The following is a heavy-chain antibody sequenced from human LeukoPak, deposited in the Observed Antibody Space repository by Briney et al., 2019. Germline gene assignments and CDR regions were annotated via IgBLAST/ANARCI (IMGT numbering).Heavy chain of an antibody. CDR3: ARRGAARPFDY. Sequence: SETLSLTCTVSGGSISSYYWSWIRQPPGKGLEWIGYIYTSGSTNYNPSLTSRVTISVDTSKNQFSLKLSPVTAADTAVYYCARRGAARPFDYWGQGTLVTVSS. CDR2: IYTSGST. D-gene: IGHD6-6*01. J-gene: IGHJ4*02. V-gene: IGHV4-4*09. CDR1: GGSISSYY.